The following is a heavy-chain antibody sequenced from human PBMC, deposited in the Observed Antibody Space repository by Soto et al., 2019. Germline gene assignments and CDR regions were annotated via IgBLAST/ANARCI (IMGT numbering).Heavy chain of an antibody. CDR1: GYTFTSYG. Sequence: GASVKVSCKASGYTFTSYGISWVRQAPGQGLEWMGWISAYNGNTNYAQKLQGRVTMTTDTSTSTAYMELRSLRSDDTAVYYCARDCSPERDIVATIRCGAYYWGQGTLVTVSS. J-gene: IGHJ4*02. V-gene: IGHV1-18*01. CDR2: ISAYNGNT. D-gene: IGHD5-12*01. CDR3: ARDCSPERDIVATIRCGAYY.